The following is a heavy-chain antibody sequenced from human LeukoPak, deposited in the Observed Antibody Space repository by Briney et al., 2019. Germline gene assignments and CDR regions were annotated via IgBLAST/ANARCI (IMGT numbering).Heavy chain of an antibody. CDR1: GFTFSSYS. CDR3: AKRVDDSGNYYMDY. CDR2: ISERFGRT. D-gene: IGHD3-10*01. V-gene: IGHV3-23*01. Sequence: GGSLRLSCAASGFTFSSYSMNCVRQVPGKGLEWVSAISERFGRTFYADSVKGRFTISRDNSKNTVYLQMNSLRAEDTAVYYCAKRVDDSGNYYMDYWGQGTLVTVSS. J-gene: IGHJ4*02.